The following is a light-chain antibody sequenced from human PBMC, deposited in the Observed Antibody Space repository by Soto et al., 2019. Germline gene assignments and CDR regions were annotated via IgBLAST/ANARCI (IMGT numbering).Light chain of an antibody. CDR1: SSDVGGSNY. CDR3: SSYTTSTTLGVV. J-gene: IGLJ2*01. Sequence: QSVLTQPASVSGSPGQSITISCTGTSSDVGGSNYVSWYQQHPGKAPKLMIYEVDNRPSGVSNRFSGSKSGNTASLTISGLQAEDEDHYYCSSYTTSTTLGVVFGGGTKLTVL. V-gene: IGLV2-14*01. CDR2: EVD.